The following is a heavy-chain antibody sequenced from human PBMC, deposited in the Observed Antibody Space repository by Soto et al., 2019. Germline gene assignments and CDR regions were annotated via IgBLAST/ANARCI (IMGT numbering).Heavy chain of an antibody. J-gene: IGHJ4*02. CDR2: INHSGST. CDR1: GGSFSGYY. Sequence: SETLCLTCAVYGGSFSGYYCSWIRQPPGKGLEWIGEINHSGSTNYNPSLKSRVTISVDTSKNQFSLKLSSVTAADTAVYYCAITRTTTPLVYWCQGTLVTVSS. V-gene: IGHV4-34*01. CDR3: AITRTTTPLVY. D-gene: IGHD1-7*01.